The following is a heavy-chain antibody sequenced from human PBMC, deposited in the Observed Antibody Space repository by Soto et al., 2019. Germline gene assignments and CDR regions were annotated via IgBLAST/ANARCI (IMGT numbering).Heavy chain of an antibody. V-gene: IGHV4-30-4*01. Sequence: PSETLSLTCTVSGGSISSGDYYWSWIRQPPGKGLEWIGYIYYSGSTYYNPSLKSRVTISVDTSKNQFSLKLSSVTAADTAVYYCARACPLWWFDPWGQGTLVTLSS. D-gene: IGHD3-10*01. CDR3: ARACPLWWFDP. J-gene: IGHJ5*02. CDR2: IYYSGST. CDR1: GGSISSGDYY.